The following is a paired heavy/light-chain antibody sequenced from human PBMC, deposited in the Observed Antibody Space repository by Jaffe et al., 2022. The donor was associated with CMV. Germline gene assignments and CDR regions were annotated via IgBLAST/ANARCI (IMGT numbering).Light chain of an antibody. J-gene: IGKJ1*01. Sequence: DIQLTQSPSSLSASVGDRVTITCRASQAINKYLNWYQQEPGKAPKLLIYAASSLQSGVPSRFSGSGSGTDFTLTIRSLQPEDLGTYYCQQSYGAQWTFGQGTKVEI. CDR2: AAS. CDR1: QAINKY. V-gene: IGKV1-39*01. CDR3: QQSYGAQWT.
Heavy chain of an antibody. J-gene: IGHJ6*03. CDR2: IYWDDDK. Sequence: QITLEESGPTLVRPTQTLTLTCTFSGFSLSTSGVAVGWIRQPPGKALEWLAVIYWDDDKRYSPSLKSRLTITKVTSKNQVVLTMTNMDPVDTGTYYCAHSTRHSALILGPAKYYYYYYMDVWGKGTTVTVSS. V-gene: IGHV2-5*02. D-gene: IGHD1-26*01. CDR1: GFSLSTSGVA. CDR3: AHSTRHSALILGPAKYYYYYYMDV.